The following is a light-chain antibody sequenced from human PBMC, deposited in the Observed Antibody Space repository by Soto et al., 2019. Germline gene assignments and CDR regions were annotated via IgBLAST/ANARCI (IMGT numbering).Light chain of an antibody. Sequence: DIQMTQSPSTLSASVGDRITITCRASQSIDTWLAWFQQKPGKAPKLLIYDVSSLASGVPSRFSGSRSGTEFTLSISSLQPDDCATSYCQQYNTYPRTFGQGTKVEIK. J-gene: IGKJ1*01. V-gene: IGKV1-5*01. CDR1: QSIDTW. CDR3: QQYNTYPRT. CDR2: DVS.